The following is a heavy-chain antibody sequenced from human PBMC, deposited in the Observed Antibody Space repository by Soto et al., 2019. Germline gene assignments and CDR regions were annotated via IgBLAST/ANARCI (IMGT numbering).Heavy chain of an antibody. V-gene: IGHV1-3*01. Sequence: QVQLVQSGPEIKKPGASVKVSCKASGYTFTNSAMHWVRLAPGQSLEWMGWINAGNGNTRFSQNSQGRVTITRDTSASTAYMELNSLTSEDTAVYFCARENLGFWSTYRAGDYYYMDVWGKGTTVTVSS. J-gene: IGHJ6*03. D-gene: IGHD3-3*01. CDR1: GYTFTNSA. CDR3: ARENLGFWSTYRAGDYYYMDV. CDR2: INAGNGNT.